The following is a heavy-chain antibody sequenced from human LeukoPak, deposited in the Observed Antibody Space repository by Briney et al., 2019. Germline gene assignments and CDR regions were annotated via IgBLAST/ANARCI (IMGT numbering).Heavy chain of an antibody. V-gene: IGHV1-2*02. D-gene: IGHD3-10*01. CDR3: ARDKGASPVRGDAFDI. CDR1: GYTFTGFY. J-gene: IGHJ3*02. CDR2: IDLNTGVT. Sequence: ASVKVSCKASGYTFTGFYIHWVRQAPGQGLEWMGWIDLNTGVTNFAQVFQGRVTLTCDTSISIAFMELSRLRSDDTAVYYCARDKGASPVRGDAFDIWGQGTMVTVSS.